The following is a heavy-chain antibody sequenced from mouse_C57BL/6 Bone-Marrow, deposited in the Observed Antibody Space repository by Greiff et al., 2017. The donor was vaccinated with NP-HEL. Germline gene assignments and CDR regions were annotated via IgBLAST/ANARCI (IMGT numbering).Heavy chain of an antibody. CDR1: GFSLSTSAMG. J-gene: IGHJ4*01. CDR3: ARKRGAMDY. CDR2: LYCDDDK. Sequence: QVTLKVSGPGILQSSQTLSLSCSFSGFSLSTSAMGVSWIRPPSGKGLEWLAPLYCDDDKRYTPSLKSRLTISKDTSRNQVILKITSVDTADTATYYCARKRGAMDYWGQGTSVTVSS. V-gene: IGHV8-12*01.